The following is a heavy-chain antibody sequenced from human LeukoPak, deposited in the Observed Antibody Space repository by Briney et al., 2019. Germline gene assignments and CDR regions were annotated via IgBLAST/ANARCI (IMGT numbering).Heavy chain of an antibody. V-gene: IGHV3-NL1*01. J-gene: IGHJ4*02. CDR1: GFTFTSYW. CDR2: FYCCGGST. CDR3: ARDYWGSGNRYFDY. D-gene: IGHD3-10*01. Sequence: GGSLRLSCAASGFTFTSYWMHWVRQAPGKGLEWVSVFYCCGGSTYYADSVKGRFSISRDNSMNTLFLQMNSLRAEDTAVYYCARDYWGSGNRYFDYWGQGTPVTVSS.